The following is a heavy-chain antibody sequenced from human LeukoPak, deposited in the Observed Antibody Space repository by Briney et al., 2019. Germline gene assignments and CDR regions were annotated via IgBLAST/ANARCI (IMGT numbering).Heavy chain of an antibody. D-gene: IGHD6-13*01. V-gene: IGHV4-34*01. CDR1: GGSFSGYY. CDR3: ARGRPPRQQLASVGYYYYGMDV. CDR2: INHSGST. Sequence: PSETLSLTCAVYGGSFSGYYWSWIRQPPGKGLEWIGEINHSGSTNYNPSLKSRVTISVDTSKNQFSLKLSSVTAADTAVYYCARGRPPRQQLASVGYYYYGMDVWGKRTTVTVSS. J-gene: IGHJ6*04.